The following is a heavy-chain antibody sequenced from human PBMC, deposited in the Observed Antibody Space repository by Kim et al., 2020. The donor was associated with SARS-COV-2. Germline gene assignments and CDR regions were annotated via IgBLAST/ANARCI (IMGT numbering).Heavy chain of an antibody. V-gene: IGHV3-15*01. J-gene: IGHJ4*02. CDR1: GFTFSNAW. Sequence: GGSLRLSCAASGFTFSNAWMSWVRQAPGKGLEWVGRIKSKTDGGTTDYTALVKGRFTISRDDSKNTLYLQMNSLETEDTAVYYCTTGTWSLIDHWGQGTPVTVSA. D-gene: IGHD1-26*01. CDR2: IKSKTDGGTT. CDR3: TTGTWSLIDH.